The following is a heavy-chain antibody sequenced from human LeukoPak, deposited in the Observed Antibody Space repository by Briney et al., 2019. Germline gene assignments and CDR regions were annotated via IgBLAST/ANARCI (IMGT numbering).Heavy chain of an antibody. CDR3: ARDRKGSGSYYRDAFDI. D-gene: IGHD3-10*01. V-gene: IGHV1-2*02. Sequence: GASVKVSCKASGYTFTGYYMHWVRQAPGQGLEWMGWINPNSGGTNYAQKLQGRVTMTRDTSISTAYMELSRLRSDDTAVYYCARDRKGSGSYYRDAFDIWGQGTMVTVSS. J-gene: IGHJ3*02. CDR1: GYTFTGYY. CDR2: INPNSGGT.